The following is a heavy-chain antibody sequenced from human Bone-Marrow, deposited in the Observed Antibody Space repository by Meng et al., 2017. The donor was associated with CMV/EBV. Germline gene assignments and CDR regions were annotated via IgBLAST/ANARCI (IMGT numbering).Heavy chain of an antibody. CDR3: ARLEYDIQID. V-gene: IGHV3-30*04. CDR2: ISYDGGNK. J-gene: IGHJ4*02. D-gene: IGHD1-1*01. CDR1: GFTFNDYS. Sequence: LSLTCAASGFTFNDYSMHWVRQAPGKGLEWVALISYDGGNKYFADSVKGRFTISRDNSNNTLHLQMNSLRAEDKAVYYCARLEYDIQIDWGQGTLVTVSS.